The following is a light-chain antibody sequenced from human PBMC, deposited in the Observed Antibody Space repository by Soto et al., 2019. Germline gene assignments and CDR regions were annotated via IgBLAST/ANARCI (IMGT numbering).Light chain of an antibody. Sequence: DSQRSQSHSTQTASVGDRVTITCRASQSISSWLAWYQQKPGKAPKVLIYDASSLESGVPSRFSGSGSGTDFTLTISSLQPDDFATYYCQQSYSTLTFGGGTMVDVK. CDR2: DAS. J-gene: IGKJ4*01. CDR1: QSISSW. CDR3: QQSYSTLT. V-gene: IGKV1-5*01.